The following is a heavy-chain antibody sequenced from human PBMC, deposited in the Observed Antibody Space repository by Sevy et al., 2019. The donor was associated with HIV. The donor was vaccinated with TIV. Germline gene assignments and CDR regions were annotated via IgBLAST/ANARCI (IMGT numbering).Heavy chain of an antibody. D-gene: IGHD1-1*01. CDR1: GFTFSSYW. Sequence: GGSLRLSCAASGFTFSSYWMCWVRQAPGKGLEWVANIKQDGSEKYYVDSVKGRFTISRDNAKNSLYLQMNSLRAEDTAVYYCARHWQGYYYYYGMDVWGQGTTVTVSS. CDR2: IKQDGSEK. CDR3: ARHWQGYYYYYGMDV. V-gene: IGHV3-7*01. J-gene: IGHJ6*02.